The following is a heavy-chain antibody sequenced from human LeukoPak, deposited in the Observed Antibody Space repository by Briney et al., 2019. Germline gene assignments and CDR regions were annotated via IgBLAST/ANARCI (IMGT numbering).Heavy chain of an antibody. CDR3: ARVDDFWSGYSPYYFDY. V-gene: IGHV3-23*01. CDR2: ISGSGGGP. D-gene: IGHD3-3*01. J-gene: IGHJ4*02. CDR1: GFTFSNYA. Sequence: GGSLRLSCAASGFTFSNYAMSWVRQAPGKGLERVSVISGSGGGPYYADSVKGRSTISRDNAKNSLYLQMNSLRAEDTAVYYCARVDDFWSGYSPYYFDYWGQGTLVTVSS.